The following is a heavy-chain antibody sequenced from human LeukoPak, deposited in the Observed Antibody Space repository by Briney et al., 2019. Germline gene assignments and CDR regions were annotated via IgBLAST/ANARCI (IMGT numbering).Heavy chain of an antibody. CDR1: GYTFTGYY. CDR2: INPNSGGT. D-gene: IGHD5-12*01. J-gene: IGHJ6*03. CDR3: ARAPPYSGYDSKYYYYYYMDV. V-gene: IGHV1-2*02. Sequence: GASVKVSCKASGYTFTGYYMHWVRQAPGQGLEWMGWINPNSGGTNYAQKFQGRVTMTTDTSTSTAYMELRSLRSDDTAVYYCARAPPYSGYDSKYYYYYYMDVWGKGTTVTVSS.